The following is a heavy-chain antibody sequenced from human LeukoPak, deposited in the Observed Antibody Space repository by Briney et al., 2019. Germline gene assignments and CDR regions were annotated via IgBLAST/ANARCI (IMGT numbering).Heavy chain of an antibody. J-gene: IGHJ4*02. Sequence: SGPTLVKPTQTLTLTCTFSGFSLSTSGVGVGWIRQPPGKALEWLALIYWVDDKRYSPSLKSRLTITKDTSKNQVVLTMTNMDPVDTATYYCAHLDFEYDFWSGYYEVNYFDYWGQGTLVTVSS. D-gene: IGHD3-3*01. V-gene: IGHV2-5*02. CDR1: GFSLSTSGVG. CDR3: AHLDFEYDFWSGYYEVNYFDY. CDR2: IYWVDDK.